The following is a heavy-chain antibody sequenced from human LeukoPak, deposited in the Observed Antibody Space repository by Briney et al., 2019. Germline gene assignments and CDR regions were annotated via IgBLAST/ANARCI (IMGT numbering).Heavy chain of an antibody. V-gene: IGHV3-23*01. D-gene: IGHD6-13*01. Sequence: GGSLRLSCAVSGFAFGSEAMSWVRQSPARGPEWVASISPGGGTTYYADYVKGRFTISRDNSNNSLFVQMNSLRAEDTAVYYCAKVGSWYDFDYWGQGTLVTVSS. CDR3: AKVGSWYDFDY. CDR1: GFAFGSEA. CDR2: ISPGGGTT. J-gene: IGHJ4*02.